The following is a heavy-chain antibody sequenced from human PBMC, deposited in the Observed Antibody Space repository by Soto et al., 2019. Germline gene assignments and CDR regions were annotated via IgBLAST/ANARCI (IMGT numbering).Heavy chain of an antibody. CDR2: IDWHHNK. CDR3: ARMLRGDTHIDY. CDR1: GFSLTTSGIC. J-gene: IGHJ4*02. V-gene: IGHV2-70*01. Sequence: SGPTLVNPTQTLTLTCSFSGFSLTTSGICVTWIRQPPGKALEWLALIDWHHNKYYTSSLKTRLTLSKDTSKNQVVLTLTNMDPVDTGTYDCARMLRGDTHIDYWGQGSLVTVSS. D-gene: IGHD3-16*01.